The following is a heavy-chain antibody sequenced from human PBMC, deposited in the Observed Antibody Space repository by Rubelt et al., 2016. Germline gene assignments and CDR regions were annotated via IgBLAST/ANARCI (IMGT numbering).Heavy chain of an antibody. J-gene: IGHJ4*02. CDR2: IYYSGST. D-gene: IGHD3-3*01. CDR3: ARGGAVFGVAHLDY. V-gene: IGHV4-59*06. CDR1: GGSISSYY. Sequence: QVQLQESGPGLVKPSETLSLTCTVSGGSISSYYWSWIRQPPGKGLAWIGYIYYSGSTYYNPSLKSRFTILVDTSKNQFSLKLSSVTAADTAVYYCARGGAVFGVAHLDYWGQGTLVTVSS.